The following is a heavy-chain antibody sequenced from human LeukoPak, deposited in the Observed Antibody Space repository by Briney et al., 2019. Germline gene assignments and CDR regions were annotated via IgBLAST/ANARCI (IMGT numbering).Heavy chain of an antibody. Sequence: ASVKVSCKASGYTFTGYYMHWVRQAPGQGLEWMGWINPNSGSTNYAQKFQGRVTMTRDTSITTAYMELSRLRSDDTAVYYCATLINSGSYYAYFNYWGQGTLVTVSS. CDR1: GYTFTGYY. CDR2: INPNSGST. CDR3: ATLINSGSYYAYFNY. J-gene: IGHJ4*02. D-gene: IGHD1-26*01. V-gene: IGHV1-2*02.